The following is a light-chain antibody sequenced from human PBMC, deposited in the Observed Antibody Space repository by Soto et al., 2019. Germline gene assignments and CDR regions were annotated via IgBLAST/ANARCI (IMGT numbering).Light chain of an antibody. J-gene: IGKJ4*01. CDR3: QQRSNWLT. CDR2: DAS. Sequence: EIVLTQSPATLSLSPGERPTVSRRASQSVSSYLAWYQQKPGQAPRLLIYDASNRATGIPGRFSGSGSGTDFTLTISSLEPEDFAVYYCQQRSNWLTFGGGTKVDIK. V-gene: IGKV3-11*01. CDR1: QSVSSY.